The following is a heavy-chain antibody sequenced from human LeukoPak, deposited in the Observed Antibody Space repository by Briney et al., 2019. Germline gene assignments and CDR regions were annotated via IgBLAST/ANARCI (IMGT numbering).Heavy chain of an antibody. CDR3: AREDSGSYYNFYYFYMDV. CDR2: IYPSGNT. D-gene: IGHD3-10*01. Sequence: SETLSLTCSVSGGSFSNHFWSWVRDPAGKGLEWIGRIYPSGNTNYNPSLKSRVTLSVDTSKTQFYLSLSSVTAADTAVYYCAREDSGSYYNFYYFYMDVWGKGTTVTISS. J-gene: IGHJ6*03. V-gene: IGHV4-4*07. CDR1: GGSFSNHF.